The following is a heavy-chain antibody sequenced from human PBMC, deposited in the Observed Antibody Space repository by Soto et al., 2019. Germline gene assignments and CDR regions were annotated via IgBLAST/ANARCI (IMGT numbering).Heavy chain of an antibody. Sequence: ASVKASCKASGGTFSSYAISWVRQAPGQGLEWMGGIIPIFGTANYAQKFQGRVTITADESTSTAYMELSSLRSEDTAVYYCARGASRFDPWGQGTLVTVSS. CDR2: IIPIFGTA. V-gene: IGHV1-69*13. J-gene: IGHJ5*02. CDR1: GGTFSSYA. CDR3: ARGASRFDP. D-gene: IGHD3-16*01.